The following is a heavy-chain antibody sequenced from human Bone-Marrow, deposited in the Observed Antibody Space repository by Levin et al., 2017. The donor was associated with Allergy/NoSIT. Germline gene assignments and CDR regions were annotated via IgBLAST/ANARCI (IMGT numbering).Heavy chain of an antibody. CDR1: GYTFTDHH. CDR2: INPNSGGT. V-gene: IGHV1-2*02. J-gene: IGHJ3*02. CDR3: ARVFYEQPAGVGFDI. D-gene: IGHD2-2*01. Sequence: ASVKVSCKASGYTFTDHHLHWVRQAPGQGLEWMGYINPNSGGTTYAEKFQGRVTMTRDTSMNTAYMDLSSLRSEDTAMYYCARVFYEQPAGVGFDIWGQGTMVTVSS.